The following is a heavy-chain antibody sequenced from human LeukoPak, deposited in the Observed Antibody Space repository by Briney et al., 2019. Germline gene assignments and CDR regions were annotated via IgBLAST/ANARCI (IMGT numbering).Heavy chain of an antibody. V-gene: IGHV1-58*01. CDR1: GFTFTSSA. J-gene: IGHJ6*02. CDR3: AAESVPAAKNYYYGMDV. CDR2: IVVGSGNT. Sequence: GTSVKVSCKASGFTFTSSAVQWVRQARGQRLEWIGWIVVGSGNTNYAQKFQERVTITRDMSTSTAYVELSSLRSEDTAVYYCAAESVPAAKNYYYGMDVWGQGTTVTVSS. D-gene: IGHD2-2*01.